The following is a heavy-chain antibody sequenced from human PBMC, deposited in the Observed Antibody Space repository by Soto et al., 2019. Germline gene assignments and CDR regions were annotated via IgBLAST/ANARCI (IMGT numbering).Heavy chain of an antibody. Sequence: QVQLQESGPGLVKPSETLSLTCTVSGGSISSYYWSWIRQPPGKGLEWIGYIYYSGSTNYNPSLKSRVTISVDTSKNQFSLKLSSVTTADTAVYYCARFKYSSSSSLYYFDYWGQGTLVTVSS. CDR2: IYYSGST. V-gene: IGHV4-59*08. CDR3: ARFKYSSSSSLYYFDY. D-gene: IGHD6-6*01. J-gene: IGHJ4*02. CDR1: GGSISSYY.